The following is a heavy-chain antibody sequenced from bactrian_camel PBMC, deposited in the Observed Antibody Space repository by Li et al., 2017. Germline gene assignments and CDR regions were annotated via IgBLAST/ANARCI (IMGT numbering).Heavy chain of an antibody. Sequence: VQLVESGGGLVQPGGSLSLSCAASGFTYSSHDMSWVRQAPGKGLEWVSTIHSDGGSTSYADSVKGRFTIAQDNAKNTVYLQMSNLKPEDTAMYYCAANFPCSFGSSSWQSWGRGTQVTVS. CDR2: IHSDGGST. V-gene: IGHV3S40*01. J-gene: IGHJ4*01. CDR1: GFTYSSHD. CDR3: AANFPCSFGSSSWQS. D-gene: IGHD6*01.